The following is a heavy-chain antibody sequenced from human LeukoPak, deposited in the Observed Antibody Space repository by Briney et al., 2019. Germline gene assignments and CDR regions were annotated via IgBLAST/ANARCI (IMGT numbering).Heavy chain of an antibody. CDR1: GFTFSSYA. CDR2: ISGSGSST. V-gene: IGHV3-23*01. CDR3: AKDTFRAASSQFDS. Sequence: GGSLRLSCAASGFTFSSYAMSWVRQAPGKGLEWVSAISGSGSSTYYADSVKGRFTVSRDNSKDTLYLQMSSLRAEDTAIYYCAKDTFRAASSQFDSWGLGTLVTVSS. J-gene: IGHJ4*02. D-gene: IGHD6-13*01.